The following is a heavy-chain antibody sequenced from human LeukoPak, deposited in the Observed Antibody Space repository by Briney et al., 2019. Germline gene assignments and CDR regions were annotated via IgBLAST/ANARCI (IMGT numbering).Heavy chain of an antibody. CDR3: AHSYSSSWYGPPLFDY. CDR1: GFSLSTSGVG. V-gene: IGHV2-5*02. D-gene: IGHD6-13*01. CDR2: LYWDDDK. Sequence: SGPTLVKPTQTLTLTCTFSGFSLSTSGVGVGWIGQPPGKALEWLALLYWDDDKRYSPSLKSRLTITKDTSKNQVVLTMTNMDPVDTATYYCAHSYSSSWYGPPLFDYWGQGTLVTVSS. J-gene: IGHJ4*02.